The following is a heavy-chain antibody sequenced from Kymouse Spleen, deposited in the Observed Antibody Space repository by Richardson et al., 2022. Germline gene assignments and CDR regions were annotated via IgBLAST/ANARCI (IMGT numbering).Heavy chain of an antibody. Sequence: EVQLVESGGGLVQPGGSLKLSCAASGFTFSGSAMHWVRQASGKGLEWVGRIRSKANSYATAYAASVKGRFTISRDDSKNTAYLQMNSLKTEDTAVYYCTCITMVRGVIITYFDYWGQGTLVTVSS. CDR2: IRSKANSYAT. V-gene: IGHV3-73*02. D-gene: IGHD3-10*01. CDR1: GFTFSGSA. CDR3: TCITMVRGVIITYFDY. J-gene: IGHJ4*02.